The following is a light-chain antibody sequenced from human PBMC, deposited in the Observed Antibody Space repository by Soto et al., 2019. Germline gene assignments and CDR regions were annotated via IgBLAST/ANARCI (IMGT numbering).Light chain of an antibody. V-gene: IGKV3-20*01. J-gene: IGKJ4*01. CDR1: QSVSSSY. Sequence: EIVLTQSPGTLSLSQGERATLSCRASQSVSSSYLAGYQQKPGQAPRLLIYGASSRATGIPDRFSGSGSGTDFTLTISSLEPEDFAVYYCQQYGSSPPLTFGGGTKVEIK. CDR3: QQYGSSPPLT. CDR2: GAS.